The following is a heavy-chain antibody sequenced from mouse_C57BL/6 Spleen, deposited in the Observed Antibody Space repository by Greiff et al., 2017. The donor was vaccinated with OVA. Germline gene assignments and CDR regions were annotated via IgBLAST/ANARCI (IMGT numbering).Heavy chain of an antibody. Sequence: EVQLQQSGAELVRPGASVKLSFPASGFNFNDDYMHLVQQRPEQVLELIGWIDPENGDTEYASKFQGKATITADTSSNTAYLQLSSLTSEDTAVYYCTTSWLLSWFAYWGQGTLVTVSA. CDR3: TTSWLLSWFAY. J-gene: IGHJ3*01. V-gene: IGHV14-4*01. D-gene: IGHD2-3*01. CDR1: GFNFNDDY. CDR2: IDPENGDT.